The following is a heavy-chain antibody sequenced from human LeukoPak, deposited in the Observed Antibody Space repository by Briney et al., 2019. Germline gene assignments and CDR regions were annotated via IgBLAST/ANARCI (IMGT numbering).Heavy chain of an antibody. J-gene: IGHJ6*03. CDR3: ARAEVAVAGNYYYMDV. D-gene: IGHD6-19*01. CDR1: GGSISSSSYY. Sequence: SETLSLTCTVSGGSISSSSYYWSWIRQPPGKGLEWIGYIYYSGSTNYNPSLKSRVTISVDTSKNQFSLKLSSVTAADTAVYYCARAEVAVAGNYYYMDVWGKGTTVTVSS. CDR2: IYYSGST. V-gene: IGHV4-61*01.